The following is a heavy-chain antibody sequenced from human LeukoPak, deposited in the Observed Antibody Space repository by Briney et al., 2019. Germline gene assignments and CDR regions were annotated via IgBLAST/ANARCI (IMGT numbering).Heavy chain of an antibody. J-gene: IGHJ4*02. Sequence: SESLSLTCAVSGGSISSGGYSWSWIRQPPGKGLEWIGYIYHSGSTYYNPSLKSRVTISVDRSKNQFSLKLSSVTAADTAVYYCARGPTERGYFDYWGQGTLVTVSS. CDR2: IYHSGST. CDR1: GGSISSGGYS. V-gene: IGHV4-30-2*01. D-gene: IGHD1-1*01. CDR3: ARGPTERGYFDY.